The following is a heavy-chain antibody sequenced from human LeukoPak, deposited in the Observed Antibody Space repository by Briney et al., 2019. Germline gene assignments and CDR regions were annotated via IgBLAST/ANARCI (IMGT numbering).Heavy chain of an antibody. V-gene: IGHV4-30-4*07. D-gene: IGHD6-13*01. CDR3: ASKQLVGGISDY. CDR1: GGSISSGGYS. Sequence: KPSETLSLTCAVSGGSISSGGYSWSWIRQPPGKGLEWIGYIYYSGSTYYNPSLKSRVTISVDTSKNQFSLKLSSVTAADTAVYYCASKQLVGGISDYWGQGTLVTVSS. J-gene: IGHJ4*02. CDR2: IYYSGST.